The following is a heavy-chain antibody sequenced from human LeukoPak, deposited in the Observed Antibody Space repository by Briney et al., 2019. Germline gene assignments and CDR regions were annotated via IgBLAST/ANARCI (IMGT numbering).Heavy chain of an antibody. V-gene: IGHV3-48*04. CDR2: ISSTSSAI. CDR3: ARVIGSYGDSAY. D-gene: IGHD3-16*01. Sequence: QLGGSLRLSCAASGFTFSSYSMNWVRQAPGKGLEWLSYISSTSSAIYYADSLKDRFTISRDNAKNSLYLQLNSLRAEDTAVYYFARVIGSYGDSAYWGQGTLVTVSS. J-gene: IGHJ4*02. CDR1: GFTFSSYS.